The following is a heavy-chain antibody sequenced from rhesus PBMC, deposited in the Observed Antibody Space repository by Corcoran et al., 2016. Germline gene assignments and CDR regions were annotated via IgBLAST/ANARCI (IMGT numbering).Heavy chain of an antibody. CDR2: IYGGSGGT. J-gene: IGHJ4*01. V-gene: IGHV4-147*01. CDR1: FASIRSNS. CDR3: ARGTGNLSVDH. Sequence: VQLQESGPGLVKPSETLPLTCAVSFASIRSNSWSWIRQPPGKGLEWIGYIYGGSGGTSDNPSHKRRVTISKDTSKNQFSLTLSSVTAADTAVYYCARGTGNLSVDHWGQGVLVTVSS. D-gene: IGHD4-35*01.